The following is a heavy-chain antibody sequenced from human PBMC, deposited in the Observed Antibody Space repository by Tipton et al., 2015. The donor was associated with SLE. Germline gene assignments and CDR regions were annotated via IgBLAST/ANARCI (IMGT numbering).Heavy chain of an antibody. CDR2: IYYSGST. J-gene: IGHJ3*02. CDR1: GGSISSYY. CDR3: ARAVLVRGGAFDI. V-gene: IGHV4-39*07. D-gene: IGHD3-10*01. Sequence: TLSLTCTVPGGSISSYYWGWIRQPPGKGLEWIGSIYYSGSTYYNPSLKSRVTISVDTSKNQFSLKLSSVTAADTAVYYCARAVLVRGGAFDIWGQGTMVTVSS.